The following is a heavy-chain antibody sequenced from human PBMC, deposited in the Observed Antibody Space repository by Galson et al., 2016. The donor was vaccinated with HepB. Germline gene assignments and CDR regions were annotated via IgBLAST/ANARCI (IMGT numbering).Heavy chain of an antibody. CDR1: GFTFSTYG. CDR2: SRNKANSYTT. D-gene: IGHD4/OR15-4a*01. V-gene: IGHV3-72*01. CDR3: ARVRAESYFDY. J-gene: IGHJ4*02. Sequence: SLRLSCAASGFTFSTYGMHWVRQAPGKGLEWVGRSRNKANSYTTEYAASVKGRFTISRDDSESSLYLQMNSLRTEDTAVYYCARVRAESYFDYRGQGTLVTVSS.